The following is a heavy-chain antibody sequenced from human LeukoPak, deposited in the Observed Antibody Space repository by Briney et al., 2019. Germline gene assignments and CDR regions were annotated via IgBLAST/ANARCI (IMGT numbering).Heavy chain of an antibody. CDR1: GYTFTGYY. CDR2: INPNSGGT. CDR3: ARDQESDGSDY. Sequence: ASVKVSCKASGYTFTGYYMHWLRQAPGQGLEWMGWINPNSGGTNYAQKFQGRGTMTRDTSISTAYMELSRLRSDDTAVYYCARDQESDGSDYWGQGTLVTVSS. D-gene: IGHD5-24*01. V-gene: IGHV1-2*02. J-gene: IGHJ4*02.